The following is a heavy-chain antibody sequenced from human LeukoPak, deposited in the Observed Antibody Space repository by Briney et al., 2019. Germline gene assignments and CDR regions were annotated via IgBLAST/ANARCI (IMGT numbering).Heavy chain of an antibody. CDR1: GFTVSSNY. D-gene: IGHD3-16*01. Sequence: GGSLRLSCAASGFTVSSNYMTWVHQAPGKGLEWVSSISSSSSYRYYADSVKGRFTISRDNAKNSLHLQMNSLRTEDTAVYYCMSYAGRSDDYWGQGTLVTVSS. J-gene: IGHJ4*02. V-gene: IGHV3-21*01. CDR2: ISSSSSYR. CDR3: MSYAGRSDDY.